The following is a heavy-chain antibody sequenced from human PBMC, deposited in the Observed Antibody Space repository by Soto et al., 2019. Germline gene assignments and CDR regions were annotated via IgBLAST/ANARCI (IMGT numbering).Heavy chain of an antibody. V-gene: IGHV3-23*01. CDR3: SKVPKAMRTFAY. D-gene: IGHD2-2*01. CDR1: GFTFSGYT. J-gene: IGHJ4*02. CDR2: ISGSGGST. Sequence: EVQLLDSGGGFVQPGGSLRLSCAASGFTFSGYTMNWVRQAPGKGLEWGSGISGSGGSTYYADSVKGRFIISRDNAKNTLYLQMSSLRAEDTAVYYCSKVPKAMRTFAYWGQETLVTVSS.